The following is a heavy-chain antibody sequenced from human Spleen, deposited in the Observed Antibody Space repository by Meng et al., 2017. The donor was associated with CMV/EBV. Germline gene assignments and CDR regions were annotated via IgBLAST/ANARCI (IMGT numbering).Heavy chain of an antibody. Sequence: SVKVSCKASGGTFSSYALSWVRQAPGQGLEWMGRAIPIIATSNYAQTFQDRITITADIPTTTVYMELTSLRSEDTAVYYCARSQLSGSYIYFEDWGPGTLVTVSS. V-gene: IGHV1-69*04. J-gene: IGHJ4*02. CDR2: AIPIIATS. CDR3: ARSQLSGSYIYFED. D-gene: IGHD1-26*01. CDR1: GGTFSSYA.